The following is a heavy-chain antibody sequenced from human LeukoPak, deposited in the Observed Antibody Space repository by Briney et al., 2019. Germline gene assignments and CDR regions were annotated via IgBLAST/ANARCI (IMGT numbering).Heavy chain of an antibody. D-gene: IGHD3-22*01. CDR1: GGSISSYY. J-gene: IGHJ4*02. CDR3: AGIDYYDSSGYYEDY. CDR2: IYYSGST. Sequence: SETLSLTCTVSGGSISSYYWSWIRQPPGKGLERIGYIYYSGSTNYNPSLKSRVTISVDTSKNQFSLKLSSVTAADTAVYYCAGIDYYDSSGYYEDYWGQGTLVTVSS. V-gene: IGHV4-59*08.